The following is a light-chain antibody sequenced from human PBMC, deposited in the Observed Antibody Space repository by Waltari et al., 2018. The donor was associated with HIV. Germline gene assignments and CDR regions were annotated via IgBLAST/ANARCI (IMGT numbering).Light chain of an antibody. CDR2: WAS. CDR3: QQYYSSPIT. Sequence: GERATINCKSSQSVLYSSNHNNYLAWYQQKPGQPPKLLIYWASTRESGVPDRFSGSGSGTDFTLTISSLQAEDVAVYYCQQYYSSPITFGQGTRLDIK. J-gene: IGKJ5*01. CDR1: QSVLYSSNHNNY. V-gene: IGKV4-1*01.